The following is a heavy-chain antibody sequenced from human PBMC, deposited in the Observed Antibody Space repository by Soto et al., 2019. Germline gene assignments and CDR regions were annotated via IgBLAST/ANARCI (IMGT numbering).Heavy chain of an antibody. J-gene: IGHJ5*01. V-gene: IGHV5-51*01. CDR1: GYSFTSHW. CDR2: IYPGDSDT. Sequence: PGESLKISCKGSGYSFTSHWIGWVRQMPGKGLEWMGIIYPGDSDTRYSPSFQGHVTISADKSINTAYLQWSSLKASDAAIYYCARNDYGGNSVDSWGQGTLVTVSS. CDR3: ARNDYGGNSVDS. D-gene: IGHD4-17*01.